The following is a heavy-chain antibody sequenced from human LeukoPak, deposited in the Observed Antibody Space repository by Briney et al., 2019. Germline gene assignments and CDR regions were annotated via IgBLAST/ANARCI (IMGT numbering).Heavy chain of an antibody. Sequence: ASVKVSCKASGYTFTSYYMHWVRQAPGQGLEWMGIINPSGGSTSYAQKFQGRVTMTRDTSTSTVCMELSSLRSEDTAVYYCARYEGAYYFDYWGQGTLVTVSS. CDR2: INPSGGST. J-gene: IGHJ4*02. CDR1: GYTFTSYY. D-gene: IGHD2-8*01. CDR3: ARYEGAYYFDY. V-gene: IGHV1-46*01.